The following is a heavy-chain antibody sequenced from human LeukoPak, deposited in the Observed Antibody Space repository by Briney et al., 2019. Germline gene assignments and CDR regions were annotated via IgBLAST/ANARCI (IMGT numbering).Heavy chain of an antibody. J-gene: IGHJ4*02. Sequence: GGSLRLSCAASEFTFSNYALHWVRQAPGKGLQWVAVISYDGNTIHYADSVKGRFIISRDNSKNTLSLQMNNLRAEDTALYYCVKSYGSGSYYGSWGQGTLVTVSS. D-gene: IGHD3-10*01. CDR1: EFTFSNYA. CDR3: VKSYGSGSYYGS. V-gene: IGHV3-30-3*01. CDR2: ISYDGNTI.